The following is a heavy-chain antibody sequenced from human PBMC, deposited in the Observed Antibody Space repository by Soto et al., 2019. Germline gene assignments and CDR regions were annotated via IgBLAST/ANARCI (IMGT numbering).Heavy chain of an antibody. V-gene: IGHV3-30*03. CDR1: GFTFRSFV. CDR3: ARWGTTGGLDF. CDR2: TSYDGSNA. D-gene: IGHD3-16*01. Sequence: QVQLVESGGGVVQPGTSLRLSCVGSGFTFRSFVIHWVRQAPGKVLEWVALTSYDGSNAYYGDSVKGRFTISRDNSKNTVDLKMDRLRVEDTALYYCARWGTTGGLDFWGQGTLVSVSS. J-gene: IGHJ4*02.